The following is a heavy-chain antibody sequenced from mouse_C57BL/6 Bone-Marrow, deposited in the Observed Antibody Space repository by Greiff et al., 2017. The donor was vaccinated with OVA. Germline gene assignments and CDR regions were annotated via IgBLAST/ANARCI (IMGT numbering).Heavy chain of an antibody. D-gene: IGHD1-1*01. V-gene: IGHV4-1*01. CDR1: GVDFSRYW. J-gene: IGHJ3*01. Sequence: AAEGVDFSRYWMSWVRRAPGKGLEWIGEINPDSSTINYAPSLKDKFIISRDNAKNTLYLQMSKVRSEDTALYYCAVYYYGSSWFAYWGQGTLVTVSA. CDR3: AVYYYGSSWFAY. CDR2: INPDSSTI.